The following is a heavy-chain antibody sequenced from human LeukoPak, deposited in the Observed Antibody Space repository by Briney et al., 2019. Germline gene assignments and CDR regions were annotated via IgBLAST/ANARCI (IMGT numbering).Heavy chain of an antibody. CDR2: IYTSGST. Sequence: SETLSLTCTVSGGSISSYYWRWIRQPAGKGLEWIGRIYTSGSTNYNPSLKSRVTISVDTSKNQFYPKLSSVTAADKAVYYCARDRYSSSTSWCDAFDIWGQGRMVTVSS. D-gene: IGHD2-2*01. V-gene: IGHV4-4*07. CDR3: ARDRYSSSTSWCDAFDI. J-gene: IGHJ3*02. CDR1: GGSISSYY.